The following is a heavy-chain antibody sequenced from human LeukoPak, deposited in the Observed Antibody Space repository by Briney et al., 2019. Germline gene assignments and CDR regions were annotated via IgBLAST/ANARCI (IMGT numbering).Heavy chain of an antibody. V-gene: IGHV3-21*01. D-gene: IGHD3-10*01. Sequence: AGGSLRLSCAASGFTFSSYSMNWVRQAPGKGLEWVSSISSSSYIYYADSVKGRFTISRDNAKNSLYLQMNSLRAEDTAVYYCAREEYYGSGSYYRYDYWGQGTLVTVSS. J-gene: IGHJ4*02. CDR3: AREEYYGSGSYYRYDY. CDR1: GFTFSSYS. CDR2: ISSSSYI.